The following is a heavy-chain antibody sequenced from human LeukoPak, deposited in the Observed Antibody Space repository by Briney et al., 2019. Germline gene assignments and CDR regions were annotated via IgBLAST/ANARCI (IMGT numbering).Heavy chain of an antibody. CDR3: ANGHY. CDR1: EFNFQIAW. Sequence: GGSLRLSCAASEFNFQIAWMSWVRRAPGKGLEWVANINQGGSAKYYGDSVKGRFTISRDNAKNSLYLHMNSLGAEDTAVYYCANGHYWGQGISVIVSS. D-gene: IGHD4-17*01. CDR2: INQGGSAK. J-gene: IGHJ4*02. V-gene: IGHV3-7*01.